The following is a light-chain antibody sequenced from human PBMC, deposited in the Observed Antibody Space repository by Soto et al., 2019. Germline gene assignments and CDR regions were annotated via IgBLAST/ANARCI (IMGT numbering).Light chain of an antibody. Sequence: QSVLTQPASVSGSPGQSITISCTXTXXXVGAYDYVSWYQQHPGKAPKFMIYEVTNRPSGVSHRFSGSKSGNTASLTISGLQAEDEADYYCTSYTATSTYVFGTGTKVTVL. CDR2: EVT. CDR3: TSYTATSTYV. J-gene: IGLJ1*01. V-gene: IGLV2-14*01. CDR1: XXXVGAYDY.